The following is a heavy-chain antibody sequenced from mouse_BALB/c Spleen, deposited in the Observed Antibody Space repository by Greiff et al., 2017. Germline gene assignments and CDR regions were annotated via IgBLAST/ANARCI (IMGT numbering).Heavy chain of an antibody. CDR3: ARDQSYYYGSSHYYAMDY. CDR1: GFSLTGYG. CDR2: IWGDGST. D-gene: IGHD1-1*01. V-gene: IGHV2-6-7*01. Sequence: VHLVESGPGLVAPSQSLSITCTVSGFSLTGYGVNWVRQPPGKGLEWLGMIWGDGSTDYNSALKSRLSISKDNSKSQVFLKMNSLQTDDTARYYCARDQSYYYGSSHYYAMDYWGQGTSVTVSS. J-gene: IGHJ4*01.